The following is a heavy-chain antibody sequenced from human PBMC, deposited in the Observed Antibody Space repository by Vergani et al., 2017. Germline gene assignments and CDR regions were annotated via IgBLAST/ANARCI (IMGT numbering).Heavy chain of an antibody. CDR1: GYTFTGYY. J-gene: IGHJ3*02. CDR2: INPNSGGT. D-gene: IGHD2/OR15-2a*01. V-gene: IGHV1-2*04. Sequence: QVQLVQSGAEVKKPGASVKVSCKASGYTFTGYYMHWVRHAPGQGLEWMGWINPNSGGTNYAQKFQGWVTMTRDTSISTAYMELSRLRSDDTAVYYCARVRIENDFRAFDIWGQGTMVTVSS. CDR3: ARVRIENDFRAFDI.